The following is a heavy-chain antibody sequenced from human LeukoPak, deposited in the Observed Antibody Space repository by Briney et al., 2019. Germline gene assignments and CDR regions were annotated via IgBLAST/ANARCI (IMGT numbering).Heavy chain of an antibody. V-gene: IGHV4-39*07. CDR1: GGSTTSSSFY. Sequence: SETLSLTCTVSGGSTTSSSFYWGWIRQPPGKGLEWIGSLYYTGSTYYNPSLKSRVTISVDTSKNQFSLKLSSVTAADTAVYYCARVFGGYYYYMDVWGKGTTVTVSS. CDR3: ARVFGGYYYYMDV. CDR2: LYYTGST. D-gene: IGHD3-10*01. J-gene: IGHJ6*03.